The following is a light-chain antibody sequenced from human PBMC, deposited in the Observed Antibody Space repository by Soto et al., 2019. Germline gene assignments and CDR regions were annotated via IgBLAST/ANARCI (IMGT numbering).Light chain of an antibody. J-gene: IGKJ1*01. V-gene: IGKV3-20*01. CDR2: GAH. CDR1: QSIRSHY. Sequence: EIVLTQSPGTLSLSPGERATLSCRASQSIRSHYLAWYQQKPGQAPRLLISGAHNRAPGIPDRFSGSESGTDFTLRISRLEPEDFAVYYCQQYGSPVTFGQGTKVEIK. CDR3: QQYGSPVT.